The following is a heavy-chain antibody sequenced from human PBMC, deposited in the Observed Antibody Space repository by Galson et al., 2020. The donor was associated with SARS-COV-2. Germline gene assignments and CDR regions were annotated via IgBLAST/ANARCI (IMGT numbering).Heavy chain of an antibody. V-gene: IGHV4-61*02. D-gene: IGHD6-19*01. J-gene: IGHJ6*02. CDR2: IYTSGST. CDR3: ARGYSSGWYYYGMDV. CDR1: GGSISSGSYY. Sequence: SETLSLTCTVSGGSISSGSYYWSWIRQPAGKGLEWIGRIYTSGSTNYNPSLKSRVTISVDTSKNQFSLKLSSVTAADTAVYYCARGYSSGWYYYGMDVWGQGTTVTVSS.